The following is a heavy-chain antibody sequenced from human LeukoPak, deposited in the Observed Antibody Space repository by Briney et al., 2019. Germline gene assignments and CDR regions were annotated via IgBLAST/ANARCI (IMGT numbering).Heavy chain of an antibody. CDR3: ARSLKDYYYYGMDV. J-gene: IGHJ6*02. CDR2: IYPGDSDT. Sequence: GESLQISWKGSGYIFTSYWIGGGRQMPGKGLEWMGIIYPGDSDTRYSPSFQGQVTISADKSISTAYLQWSSLKASDPAMYYCARSLKDYYYYGMDVSGQGTTVTVSS. CDR1: GYIFTSYW. D-gene: IGHD3-16*02. V-gene: IGHV5-51*01.